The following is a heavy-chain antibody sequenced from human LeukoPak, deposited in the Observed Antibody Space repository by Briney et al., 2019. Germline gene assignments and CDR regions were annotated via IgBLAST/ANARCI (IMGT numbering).Heavy chain of an antibody. CDR1: GFTFSSYS. D-gene: IGHD4-17*01. CDR3: ARYYGDYPVFDY. Sequence: GGSLRLSCAVSGFTFSSYSMNWVRQAPGKGLEWVSSISSSSSYIYYADSVKGRFTISRDNAKNSLYLQMNSLRAEDTAVYYCARYYGDYPVFDYWGQGTLVTVSS. CDR2: ISSSSSYI. J-gene: IGHJ4*02. V-gene: IGHV3-21*01.